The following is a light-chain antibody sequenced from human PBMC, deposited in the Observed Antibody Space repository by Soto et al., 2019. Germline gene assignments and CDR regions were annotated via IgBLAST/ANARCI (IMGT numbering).Light chain of an antibody. Sequence: DLQLTQSPPFLSASVGDRVTVTCRASQTINNYLAWFRKKEGKAPEFLIYPASTLQGGVPSRFSEHRFGINFTLTFSSLQPEDFATYYCQRLRAYPHTFGQGTKLDIK. V-gene: IGKV1-9*01. J-gene: IGKJ2*01. CDR1: QTINNY. CDR2: PAS. CDR3: QRLRAYPHT.